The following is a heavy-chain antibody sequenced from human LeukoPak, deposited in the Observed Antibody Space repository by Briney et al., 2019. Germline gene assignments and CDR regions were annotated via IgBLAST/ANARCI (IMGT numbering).Heavy chain of an antibody. CDR1: GFTFSTYA. V-gene: IGHV3-23*01. CDR2: VAGSGGST. CDR3: AILSSGWHPSDFGY. J-gene: IGHJ4*02. Sequence: GGSLRLSCAASGFTFSTYAMSWVRQAPGKGLEWVSAVAGSGGSTYYADSVKGRFTISRDNSKNTLYLQMNSLRAEDTAVYYCAILSSGWHPSDFGYWGQGTLVTVSS. D-gene: IGHD6-19*01.